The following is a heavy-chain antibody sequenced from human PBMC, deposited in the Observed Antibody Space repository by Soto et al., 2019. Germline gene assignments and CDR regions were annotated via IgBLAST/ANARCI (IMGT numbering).Heavy chain of an antibody. CDR2: IYYSGST. V-gene: IGHV4-59*08. CDR1: GGSISSYY. Sequence: QVQLQESGPGLVKPSETLSLTCTVSGGSISSYYWSWIRQPPGKGLEWIGYIYYSGSTNYNPSLXSXAXIXLDTSKNQFSLKLSSVTAADTAVYYCARRYGYSFDYWGQGTLVTVSS. CDR3: ARRYGYSFDY. J-gene: IGHJ4*02. D-gene: IGHD1-1*01.